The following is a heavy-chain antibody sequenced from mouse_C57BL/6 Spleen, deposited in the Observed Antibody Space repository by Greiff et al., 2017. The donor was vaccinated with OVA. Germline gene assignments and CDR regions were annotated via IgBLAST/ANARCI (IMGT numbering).Heavy chain of an antibody. CDR3: ASRDGRSPHYYAMDY. Sequence: QVQLQQPGAELVKPGASVKLSCKASGYTFTSYWMQWVKQRPGQGLEWIGEIDPSDSYTNYNQKFKGKATLTVDTSSSTAYMQLSSLTSEDSAVYYCASRDGRSPHYYAMDYWGQGTSVTVSS. J-gene: IGHJ4*01. CDR1: GYTFTSYW. CDR2: IDPSDSYT. D-gene: IGHD1-1*01. V-gene: IGHV1-50*01.